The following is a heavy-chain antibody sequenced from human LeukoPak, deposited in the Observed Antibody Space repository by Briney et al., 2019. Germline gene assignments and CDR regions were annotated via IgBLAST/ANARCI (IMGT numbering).Heavy chain of an antibody. Sequence: GGSLRLSCAASGFTFSSYSMNWVRQAPGKGLEWVSSISSSSSYIYYADSVKGRFTISRDNAKNSLYLQMNSLRAEDTAVYYCARAAKYYYGSGTYRTEYYFDYWGQGTLVTVSS. CDR1: GFTFSSYS. CDR3: ARAAKYYYGSGTYRTEYYFDY. V-gene: IGHV3-21*01. J-gene: IGHJ4*02. D-gene: IGHD3-10*01. CDR2: ISSSSSYI.